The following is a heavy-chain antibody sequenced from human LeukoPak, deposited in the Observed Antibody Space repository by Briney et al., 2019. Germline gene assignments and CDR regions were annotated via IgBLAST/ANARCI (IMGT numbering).Heavy chain of an antibody. CDR2: IYSGGST. V-gene: IGHV3-66*01. J-gene: IGHJ5*02. CDR3: ARVRIAAAFDP. D-gene: IGHD6-13*01. CDR1: GFTVSSNY. Sequence: GGSLRLSCAASGFTVSSNYMSWVRQAPGKGLEWVSVIYSGGSTYYADSVKGRFTISRDNSKNTLYLQMNSLRGEDTAVYYCARVRIAAAFDPWGQGTLVTVSS.